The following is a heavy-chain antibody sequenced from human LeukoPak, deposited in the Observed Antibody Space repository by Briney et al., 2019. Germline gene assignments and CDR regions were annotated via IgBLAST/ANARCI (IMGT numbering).Heavy chain of an antibody. V-gene: IGHV3-48*04. CDR1: GFTFSSYS. J-gene: IGHJ4*02. CDR3: AMTVWFGELSFDY. CDR2: ISSSSTI. D-gene: IGHD3-10*01. Sequence: GGSLRLSCAASGFTFSSYSMNWVRQAPGKGLEWVSYISSSSTIYYADSVKGRFTISRDNAKNSLYLQMNGLRAEDTAVYYCAMTVWFGELSFDYWGQGTLVTVSS.